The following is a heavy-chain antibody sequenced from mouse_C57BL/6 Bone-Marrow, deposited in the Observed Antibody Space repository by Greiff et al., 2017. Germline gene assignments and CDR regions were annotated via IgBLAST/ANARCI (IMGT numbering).Heavy chain of an antibody. V-gene: IGHV1-82*01. CDR3: ARGGSSGYDY. CDR2: IYPGDGDT. D-gene: IGHD3-2*02. CDR1: GYAFSSSW. J-gene: IGHJ2*01. Sequence: VKLQQSGPELVKPGASVKISCKASGYAFSSSWMNWVKQRPGKGLEWIGRIYPGDGDTNYNGKFKGKATLTADKSSSTAYMQLSSLTSEDSAVYFCARGGSSGYDYWGQGTTLTVSS.